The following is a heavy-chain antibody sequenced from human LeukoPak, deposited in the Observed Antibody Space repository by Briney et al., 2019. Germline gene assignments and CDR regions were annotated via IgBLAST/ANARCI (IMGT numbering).Heavy chain of an antibody. CDR1: CVSISSSYSY. CDR3: ARIYSSSWFLNWFDP. Sequence: SETLSLTCTVSCVSISSSYSYWGWLRQPRWKGLEWFGSMYYSGNTYYNASLKSQVSISIDTSKNQFSLRLTSVTAADTAVYYCARIYSSSWFLNWFDPSGQGTLVTVSS. V-gene: IGHV4-39*01. J-gene: IGHJ5*02. CDR2: MYYSGNT. D-gene: IGHD6-13*01.